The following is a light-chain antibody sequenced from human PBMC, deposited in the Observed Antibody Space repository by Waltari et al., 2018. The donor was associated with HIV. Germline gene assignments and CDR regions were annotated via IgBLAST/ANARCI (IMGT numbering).Light chain of an antibody. CDR2: WAS. CDR3: QQYYSTPLT. J-gene: IGKJ4*01. V-gene: IGKV4-1*01. CDR1: QSLLDRSNNENY. Sequence: DIVMTQSPDSLAVSLGERATINCKSSQSLLDRSNNENYIAWYQQKPGQPPKLLIFWASTRESGVPDRFSGSGSGTDFTLTISSLQAEDVAVYYCQQYYSTPLTFGGGTKVEIK.